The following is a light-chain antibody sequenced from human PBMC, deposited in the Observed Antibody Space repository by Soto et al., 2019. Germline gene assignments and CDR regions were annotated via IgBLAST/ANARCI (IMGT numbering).Light chain of an antibody. CDR3: SSYTSSSTWV. Sequence: QSVLTQPASVSGSPGQSITISCTGTSSDVGAYNYVSWYQQHPGKAPKLMIYEVSNRPSGVSDRFSGSRSGNTASLTISGLQAEYESAYYCSSYTSSSTWVFGGGTKLTVL. V-gene: IGLV2-14*01. CDR2: EVS. CDR1: SSDVGAYNY. J-gene: IGLJ3*02.